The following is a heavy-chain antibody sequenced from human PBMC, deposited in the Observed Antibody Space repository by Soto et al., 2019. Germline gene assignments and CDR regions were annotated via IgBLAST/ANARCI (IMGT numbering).Heavy chain of an antibody. V-gene: IGHV4-59*08. Sequence: SWTIYLTCSVLSCCVRGHYLPWTRPPSGKGLEWIGYIYYSGSTKYNPSLKSRVTISLDTSKNQFSLNLGSVTAADTAIYYCARHSPLVATTGNGAFDIWGQGTMVTVS. CDR2: IYYSGST. CDR1: SCCVRGHY. D-gene: IGHD5-12*01. J-gene: IGHJ3*02. CDR3: ARHSPLVATTGNGAFDI.